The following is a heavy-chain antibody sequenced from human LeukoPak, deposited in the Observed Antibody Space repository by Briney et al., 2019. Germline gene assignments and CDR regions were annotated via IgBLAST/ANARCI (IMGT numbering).Heavy chain of an antibody. V-gene: IGHV1-2*02. D-gene: IGHD3-9*01. CDR2: INPNSGGT. J-gene: IGHJ4*02. Sequence: GASVKLSCKASGYTFTGYYMHWVRQAPGQGLEWMGWINPNSGGTNYAQQFQGRVTMTRDTSISTAYMELSRLRSDDTAVYYCARGWRLRYFYWLPFDYWGQGTLVTVSS. CDR3: ARGWRLRYFYWLPFDY. CDR1: GYTFTGYY.